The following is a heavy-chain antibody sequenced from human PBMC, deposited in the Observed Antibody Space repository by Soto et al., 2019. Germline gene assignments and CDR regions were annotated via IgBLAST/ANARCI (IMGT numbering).Heavy chain of an antibody. J-gene: IGHJ6*02. CDR3: ATMVATIRGGYYGMDV. CDR1: GYTLTELS. CDR2: FDPEDGET. V-gene: IGHV1-24*01. Sequence: ASVKVSCKVSGYTLTELSMHWVRQAPGKGLEWMGGFDPEDGETIYAQKFQGRVTMTEDTSTDTAYMELSSLRSEDTAVYYRATMVATIRGGYYGMDVWGQGTTVTVSS. D-gene: IGHD5-12*01.